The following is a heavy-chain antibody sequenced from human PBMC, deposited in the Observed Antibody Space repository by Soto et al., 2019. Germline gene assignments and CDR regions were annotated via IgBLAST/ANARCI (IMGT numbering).Heavy chain of an antibody. J-gene: IGHJ4*02. CDR2: VTPLLGKA. CDR1: GGTFSSYA. CDR3: ARVLPYGACYCFAY. Sequence: GASVKVSCKASGGTFSSYAISWVRQAPEKGFEWMGGVTPLLGKANPPQKSRGRATIPADKPTSTPYRERSSRRSEDPAVYSWARVLPYGACYCFAYWGQEPRVPVPS. V-gene: IGHV1-69*06. D-gene: IGHD2-21*02.